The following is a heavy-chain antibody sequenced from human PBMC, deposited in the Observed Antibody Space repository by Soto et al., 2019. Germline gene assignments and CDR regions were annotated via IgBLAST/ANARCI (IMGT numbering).Heavy chain of an antibody. Sequence: GGSLRLSCAASGFTFSNAWINWVRQAPGKGLEWVGRIKSKTDGGTTDFAAPVKGRFAISRDDSKDMVYLQMNSLKTEDTGIYYCTTGVAARPSLSREDHYYYYYGMDVWGQGTTVTVSS. V-gene: IGHV3-15*07. CDR2: IKSKTDGGTT. CDR1: GFTFSNAW. J-gene: IGHJ6*02. D-gene: IGHD6-6*01. CDR3: TTGVAARPSLSREDHYYYYYGMDV.